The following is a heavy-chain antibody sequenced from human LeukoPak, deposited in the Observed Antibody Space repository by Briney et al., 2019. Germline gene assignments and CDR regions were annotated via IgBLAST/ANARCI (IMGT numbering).Heavy chain of an antibody. V-gene: IGHV1-69*05. D-gene: IGHD6-13*01. CDR3: ATGLPRAGRDVLYYYYYMDV. CDR1: GGTFSSYA. J-gene: IGHJ6*03. CDR2: IIPIFGTA. Sequence: SVKVSCKASGGTFSSYAISWVRQAPGQGLEWMGGIIPIFGTANYAQKFQGRVTITTDESTSTAYMELSSLRSEDTAVYYCATGLPRAGRDVLYYYYYMDVWGKGTTVTVSS.